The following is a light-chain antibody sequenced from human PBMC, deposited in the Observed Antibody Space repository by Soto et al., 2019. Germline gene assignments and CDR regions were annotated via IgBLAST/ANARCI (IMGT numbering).Light chain of an antibody. J-gene: IGKJ1*01. Sequence: DIHITQSPSTLSSSVVDRVTITCRASQSISSWLAWYQQKPGKAPKLLIYASSSLQSGVPSRFSGSGSGTDFTLTISSLQPEDFATYYCQQSYSSPRTFGQGTKVDIK. V-gene: IGKV1-39*01. CDR1: QSISSW. CDR3: QQSYSSPRT. CDR2: ASS.